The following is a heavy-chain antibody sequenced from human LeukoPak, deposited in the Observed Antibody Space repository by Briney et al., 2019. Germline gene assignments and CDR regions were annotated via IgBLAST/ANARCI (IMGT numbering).Heavy chain of an antibody. V-gene: IGHV3-48*04. J-gene: IGHJ4*02. CDR3: ARAVGYYDSSGYYPGY. Sequence: GGSLRLSCAASGFTFSSNGMNWVRQAPGKGLEWVSYISATGGTIYYADSVKGRFTISRDNAKNSLYLQMNSLRVEDTALYYCARAVGYYDSSGYYPGYWGQGTLVTVSS. D-gene: IGHD3-22*01. CDR2: ISATGGTI. CDR1: GFTFSSNG.